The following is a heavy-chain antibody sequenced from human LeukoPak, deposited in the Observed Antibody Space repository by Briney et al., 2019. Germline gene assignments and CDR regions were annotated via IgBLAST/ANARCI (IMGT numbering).Heavy chain of an antibody. CDR2: INPNSGGT. CDR1: GYTFTCYY. J-gene: IGHJ5*02. Sequence: ASVKVSCKASGYTFTCYYMHWVRQAPGQGLEWMGRINPNSGGTNYAQKFQGRVTMTRDTSISTAYMELSRLRSDDTAVYYCARDRAAAGWFDPWGQGTLVTVSS. V-gene: IGHV1-2*06. CDR3: ARDRAAAGWFDP. D-gene: IGHD6-13*01.